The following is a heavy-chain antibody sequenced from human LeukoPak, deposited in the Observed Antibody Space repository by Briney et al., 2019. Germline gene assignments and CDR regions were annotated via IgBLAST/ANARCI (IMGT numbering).Heavy chain of an antibody. V-gene: IGHV3-21*01. Sequence: PGGSLRLSCAASGFTFSSYSMNWVRQAPGKGLEWVSSISSSSSYIYYADSVKGRFTISRDNAKNSLYLQMNSLRAEDTAVYYCTRDVSGTTDVYYYYYMDVWGKGTTVTVSS. D-gene: IGHD1-7*01. CDR1: GFTFSSYS. CDR3: TRDVSGTTDVYYYYYMDV. CDR2: ISSSSSYI. J-gene: IGHJ6*03.